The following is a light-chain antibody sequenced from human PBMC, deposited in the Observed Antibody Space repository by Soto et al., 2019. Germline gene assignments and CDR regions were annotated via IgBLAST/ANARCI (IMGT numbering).Light chain of an antibody. Sequence: QSVLTQPASVSGSPGQSITISCTGTSSDVGGYNYVSWYQQHPGKAPKLMIYEVSNRPSGVSNRFSGSKSGNTASLTISGLQAEDEADYYCSSYTSSSTQRVFGTGTKLPVL. CDR1: SSDVGGYNY. V-gene: IGLV2-14*01. CDR3: SSYTSSSTQRV. CDR2: EVS. J-gene: IGLJ1*01.